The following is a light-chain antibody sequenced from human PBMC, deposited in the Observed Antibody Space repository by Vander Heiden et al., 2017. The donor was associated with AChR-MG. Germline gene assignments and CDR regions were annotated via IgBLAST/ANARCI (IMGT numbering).Light chain of an antibody. V-gene: IGKV3-20*01. CDR1: QSVSSNY. CDR2: GAS. J-gene: IGKJ4*01. CDR3: QQDGSSPLT. Sequence: TVLTQSPRPLSSSPRERPTLASRTSQSVSSNYLAWYRQNPGQAPRLLIYGASSRATGIPDRFSGSGSGTDFALTISRLEPEDFAVYYCQQDGSSPLTFGGGTKVEIK.